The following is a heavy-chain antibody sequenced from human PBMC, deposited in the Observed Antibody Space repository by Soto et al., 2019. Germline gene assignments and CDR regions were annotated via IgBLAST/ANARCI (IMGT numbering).Heavy chain of an antibody. CDR1: GFTFDDYA. CDR3: AKESLYSSSWYDY. Sequence: GGSLRLSCAASGFTFDDYAMHWVRQAPGKGLEWGSGISWNSGSIGYADSVKGRFTISRDNAKNSLYLQMNSLRAEDTALYYCAKESLYSSSWYDYWGQGTLVTVSS. J-gene: IGHJ4*02. V-gene: IGHV3-9*01. CDR2: ISWNSGSI. D-gene: IGHD6-13*01.